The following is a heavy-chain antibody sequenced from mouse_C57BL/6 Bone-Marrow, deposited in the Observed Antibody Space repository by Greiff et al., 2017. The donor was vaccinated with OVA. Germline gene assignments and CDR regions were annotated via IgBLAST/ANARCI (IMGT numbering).Heavy chain of an antibody. J-gene: IGHJ3*01. CDR2: IDPENGDT. V-gene: IGHV14-4*01. CDR1: GFNIKDDY. D-gene: IGHD2-2*01. CDR3: TSIYYGYDGEASWFAY. Sequence: EVQLQQSGAELVRPGASVKLSCTASGFNIKDDYMHWVKQRPEQGLEWIGWIDPENGDTEYASKFQGKATITADTSSNTAYLQLSSLTSEDTAVYYCTSIYYGYDGEASWFAYWGQGTLVTVSA.